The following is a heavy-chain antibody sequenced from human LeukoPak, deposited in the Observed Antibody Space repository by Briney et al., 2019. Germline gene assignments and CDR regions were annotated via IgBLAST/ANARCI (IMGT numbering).Heavy chain of an antibody. CDR3: ARDSPSFYYYGMDV. J-gene: IGHJ6*02. CDR1: GGSISSGGYY. CDR2: IYYSGST. Sequence: SETLSLTCTVSGGSISSGGYYWSWIRQHPGKGLEWIGYIYYSGSTYYNPSLKSRVTISVDTSKNQFSLKLSSVTAADTAVYYCARDSPSFYYYGMDVWGQGTTVTVCS. D-gene: IGHD6-6*01. V-gene: IGHV4-31*03.